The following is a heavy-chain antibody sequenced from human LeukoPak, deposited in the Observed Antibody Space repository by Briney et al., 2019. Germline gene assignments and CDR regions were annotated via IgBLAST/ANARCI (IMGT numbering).Heavy chain of an antibody. CDR3: XRLLDVDY. CDR1: GFTFSNYW. Sequence: GGSLRLSCAASGFTFSNYWMHWVRQAPGKGLVWVSRINNDGSTTNYADSVKGRFTISRDNAKNTLYLQMNSLRAADTAVYYCXRLLDVDYWGQGTLVTVSS. J-gene: IGHJ4*02. D-gene: IGHD3-3*01. V-gene: IGHV3-74*01. CDR2: INNDGSTT.